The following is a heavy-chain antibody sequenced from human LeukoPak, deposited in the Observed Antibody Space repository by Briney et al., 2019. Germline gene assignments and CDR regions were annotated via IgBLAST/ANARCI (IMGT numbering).Heavy chain of an antibody. J-gene: IGHJ4*02. CDR1: GFNVRNNF. CDR3: ARDGPPTQ. Sequence: GGSLRLSCAASGFNVRNNFMSWVRQTPGQGLEWVAAIYGGVSTYYADSVKGRFTISRDNSENTVYLQMTSLRAEDTAVYYCARDGPPTQWGQGTLVSVFS. CDR2: IYGGVST. V-gene: IGHV3-53*01.